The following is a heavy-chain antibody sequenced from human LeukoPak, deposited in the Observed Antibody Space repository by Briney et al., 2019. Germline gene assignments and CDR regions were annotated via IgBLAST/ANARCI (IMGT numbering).Heavy chain of an antibody. Sequence: ASVKVSCKASGYTFTSYYMHWVRQAPGQGLEWMGIINPSGGSTSYAQKFQGRVTMTRDTSTSTVYMELSSLRSEDTGVYYCARERTGNSDSSGHYDYWGQGTLVTVSS. CDR3: ARERTGNSDSSGHYDY. J-gene: IGHJ4*02. CDR1: GYTFTSYY. D-gene: IGHD3-22*01. CDR2: INPSGGST. V-gene: IGHV1-46*01.